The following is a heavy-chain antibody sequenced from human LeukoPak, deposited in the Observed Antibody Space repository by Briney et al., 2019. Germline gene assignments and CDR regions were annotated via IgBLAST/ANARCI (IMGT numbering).Heavy chain of an antibody. CDR1: GFTFDDYA. D-gene: IGHD3-3*01. CDR2: ISWNSGSI. Sequence: GRSLRLSCAASGFTFDDYAMPWVRQAPGKGLEWVSGISWNSGSIGYADSVKGRFTISRDNAKNSLYLQMNSLRAEDTALYYCAKDLHFGVDNYYYYGMDVWGQGTTVTVSS. CDR3: AKDLHFGVDNYYYYGMDV. V-gene: IGHV3-9*01. J-gene: IGHJ6*02.